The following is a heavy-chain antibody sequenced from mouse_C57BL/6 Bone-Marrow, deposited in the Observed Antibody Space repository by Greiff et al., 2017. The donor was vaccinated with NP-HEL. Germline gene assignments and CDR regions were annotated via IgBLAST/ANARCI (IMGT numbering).Heavy chain of an antibody. J-gene: IGHJ3*01. D-gene: IGHD2-1*01. Sequence: QVQLQQPGAELVKPGASVKMSCKASGYTFTSYWITWVKQRPGQGLEWIGDIYPGSGSTNYNEKFKSKATLTVDTSSSTAYMQLSSLTSEDSAVYYCARGNNYGTLRHWFAYWGQGTLVTVSA. CDR2: IYPGSGST. CDR1: GYTFTSYW. CDR3: ARGNNYGTLRHWFAY. V-gene: IGHV1-55*01.